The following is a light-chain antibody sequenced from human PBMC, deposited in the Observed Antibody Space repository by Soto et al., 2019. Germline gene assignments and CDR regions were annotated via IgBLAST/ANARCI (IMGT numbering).Light chain of an antibody. Sequence: EIVMTQSPATLSVSPGERATLSCRASQSVSSNLAWYQQKPGQAPRLLIYGASTRATGIPARFSGSGSATEFTLTISRLQSEDFAVYCCQQYNTWPPWTFCQGTKVEIK. CDR2: GAS. J-gene: IGKJ1*01. V-gene: IGKV3-15*01. CDR1: QSVSSN. CDR3: QQYNTWPPWT.